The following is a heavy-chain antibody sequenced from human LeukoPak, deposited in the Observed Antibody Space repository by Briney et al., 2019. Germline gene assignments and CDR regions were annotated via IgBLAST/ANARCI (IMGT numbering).Heavy chain of an antibody. D-gene: IGHD6-13*01. V-gene: IGHV3-74*01. CDR3: ARDFPPYTSSSWKNDVFDI. Sequence: GGSLRLSCTASGFSFSNYWIHWVRQAPGKGLVWVSRINSDGSNTRYADSVKGRFTITRDNAKNSLYLQMNSLRAEDTAVYYCARDFPPYTSSSWKNDVFDIGAQGTMATVS. J-gene: IGHJ3*02. CDR1: GFSFSNYW. CDR2: INSDGSNT.